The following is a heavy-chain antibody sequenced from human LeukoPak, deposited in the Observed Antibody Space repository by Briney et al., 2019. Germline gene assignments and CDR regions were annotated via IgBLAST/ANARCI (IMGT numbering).Heavy chain of an antibody. V-gene: IGHV1-69*05. CDR3: ARDSGYYDSSGYYEDAFDI. CDR2: IIPIFGTA. J-gene: IGHJ3*02. CDR1: GGTFSSYA. Sequence: SVKVSCKASGGTFSSYAISWVRQAPEQGLEWMGRIIPIFGTANYAQKFQGRVTITTDESTSTAYMELSSLRSEDTAVYYCARDSGYYDSSGYYEDAFDIWGQGTMVTVSS. D-gene: IGHD3-22*01.